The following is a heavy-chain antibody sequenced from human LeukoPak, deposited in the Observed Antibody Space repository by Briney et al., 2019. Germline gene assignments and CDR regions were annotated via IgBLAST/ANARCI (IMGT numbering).Heavy chain of an antibody. Sequence: KASETLSLTCTVSGGSISSYYWSWIRQPPGKGLEWIGYIYYSGSTNYNPSLKSRVTISVDTSKNQFSLKLSSVTAADTAVYYCARGGGSYWFDPWGQGTLVTVSS. D-gene: IGHD1-26*01. V-gene: IGHV4-59*01. J-gene: IGHJ5*02. CDR3: ARGGGSYWFDP. CDR1: GGSISSYY. CDR2: IYYSGST.